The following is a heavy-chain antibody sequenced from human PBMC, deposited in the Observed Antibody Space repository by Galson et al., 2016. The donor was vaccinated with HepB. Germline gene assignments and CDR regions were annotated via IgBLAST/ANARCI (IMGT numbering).Heavy chain of an antibody. Sequence: SETLSLTCAVYGGSFSGFPWTWIRQAPGRGLEWLGEINHSGNTNYDPSLTSRVTISVDTSNNRFSLSLSSVTAADSGIYYCARGAVGFCSSSTCYNYYYGLDVGGQGTTVSVSS. CDR3: ARGAVGFCSSSTCYNYYYGLDV. CDR1: GGSFSGFP. D-gene: IGHD2-2*02. CDR2: INHSGNT. V-gene: IGHV4-34*01. J-gene: IGHJ6*02.